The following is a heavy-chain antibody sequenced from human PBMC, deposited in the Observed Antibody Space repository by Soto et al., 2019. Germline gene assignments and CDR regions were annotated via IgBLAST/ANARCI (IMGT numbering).Heavy chain of an antibody. J-gene: IGHJ6*02. CDR2: INPNSGGT. Sequence: ASVKVSCKASGYTFTGYYMHWLRQVPGQGLEWMGWINPNSGGTNYAQKFQGWVTMTRDTSISTAYMELSRLRSDDTAVYYCARELTEDYDFWSGYPQRYYGMDVWGQGTTVTVSS. D-gene: IGHD3-3*01. V-gene: IGHV1-2*04. CDR3: ARELTEDYDFWSGYPQRYYGMDV. CDR1: GYTFTGYY.